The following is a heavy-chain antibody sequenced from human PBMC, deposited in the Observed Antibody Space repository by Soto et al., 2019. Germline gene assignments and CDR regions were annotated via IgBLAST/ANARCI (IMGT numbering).Heavy chain of an antibody. J-gene: IGHJ4*02. Sequence: ASVKVSCKASGYTFTSYDINWVRQATGQGLEWMGWMNPNSGNTGYAQKFQGRVTMTRNTSISTAYMELSSLRSEDTAVYYCVRGYYYDSSGYYYRGEAVDYWGQGTLVTVSS. CDR1: GYTFTSYD. CDR2: MNPNSGNT. CDR3: VRGYYYDSSGYYYRGEAVDY. V-gene: IGHV1-8*01. D-gene: IGHD3-22*01.